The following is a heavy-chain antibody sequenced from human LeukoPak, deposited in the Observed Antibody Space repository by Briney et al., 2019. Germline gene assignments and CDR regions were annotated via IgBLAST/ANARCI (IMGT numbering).Heavy chain of an antibody. V-gene: IGHV3-73*01. J-gene: IGHJ4*02. CDR3: TRSVTTGSR. Sequence: GGSLRLSCAASGFTFSGSAMHWVREASGKGLEWVGRIRSKADSSATAYAASVKGRFTISRDDSKNTTYLQMNSLKTGDTAVYYCTRSVTTGSRWGQGTLVTVSS. D-gene: IGHD4-17*01. CDR1: GFTFSGSA. CDR2: IRSKADSSAT.